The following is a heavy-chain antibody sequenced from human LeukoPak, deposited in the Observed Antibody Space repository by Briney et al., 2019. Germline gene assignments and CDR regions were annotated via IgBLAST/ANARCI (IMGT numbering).Heavy chain of an antibody. CDR2: INHSGST. CDR3: ARVPGGGYDSSGYYYGVDY. D-gene: IGHD3-22*01. V-gene: IGHV4-34*01. J-gene: IGHJ4*02. Sequence: GSLRLSCAASGFTVSSNYMSWVRQPPGKGLEWIGEINHSGSTNYNPSLKSRVTISVDTSKNQFSLKLSSVTAADTAVYYCARVPGGGYDSSGYYYGVDYWGQGTLVTVSS. CDR1: GFTVSSNY.